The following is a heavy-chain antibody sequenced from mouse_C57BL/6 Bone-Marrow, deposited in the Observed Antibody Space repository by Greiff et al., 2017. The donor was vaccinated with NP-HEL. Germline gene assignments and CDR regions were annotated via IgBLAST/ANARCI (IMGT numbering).Heavy chain of an antibody. CDR2: INPYNGGT. CDR3: ARFYDGYYYWYFDV. Sequence: EVQLQQSGPVLVKPGASVKMSCKASGYTFTDYYMNWVKQSHGKSLEWIGVINPYNGGTSYNQKFKGKATLTVDKSSSTAYMELNSLTSEDSAVYYCARFYDGYYYWYFDVWGTGTTVTVSS. V-gene: IGHV1-19*01. D-gene: IGHD2-3*01. J-gene: IGHJ1*03. CDR1: GYTFTDYY.